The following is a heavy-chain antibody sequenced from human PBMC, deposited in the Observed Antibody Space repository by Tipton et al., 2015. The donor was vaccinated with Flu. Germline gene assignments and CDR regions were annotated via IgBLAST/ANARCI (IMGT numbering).Heavy chain of an antibody. V-gene: IGHV4-31*03. CDR2: IHYSGST. J-gene: IGHJ4*02. D-gene: IGHD2-15*01. CDR3: AKDLPATGSLGY. CDR1: GDSISSNNYY. Sequence: LRLSCNVSGDSISSNNYYWNWIRQHPGKGLEWIGYIHYSGSTYYNPSLKSRLTISVDTSKNQFSLKLTSVTAADTAVYFCAKDLPATGSLGYWGQGMLVTVSS.